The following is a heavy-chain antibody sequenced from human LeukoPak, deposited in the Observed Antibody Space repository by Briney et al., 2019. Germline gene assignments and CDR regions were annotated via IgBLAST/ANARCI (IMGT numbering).Heavy chain of an antibody. CDR1: GYSLTTYW. CDR2: IYPGDSDT. J-gene: IGHJ3*02. CDR3: ARRLTGYYYEAAFDI. V-gene: IGHV5-51*01. Sequence: GESLKISCKGSGYSLTTYWIAWVRQMPGKGPEWMGIIYPGDSDTRYSPSLQGQVTISADKSISTAYLQWSSLKASDTAMYYCARRLTGYYYEAAFDIWGQGTLVTVSS. D-gene: IGHD3-9*01.